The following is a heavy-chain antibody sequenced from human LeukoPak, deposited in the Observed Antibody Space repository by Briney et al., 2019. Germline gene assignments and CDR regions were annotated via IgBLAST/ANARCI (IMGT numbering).Heavy chain of an antibody. CDR1: GGTFSSYA. Sequence: SVKVSCKASGGTFSSYAISWVRQAPGQGLEWMGGIIPIFGTANYAQKFQGRVTITTDESTSTACMELSSLRSEDTAVYYCARESVVPAAIRAFDIWGQGTMVTVSS. V-gene: IGHV1-69*05. J-gene: IGHJ3*02. D-gene: IGHD2-2*01. CDR3: ARESVVPAAIRAFDI. CDR2: IIPIFGTA.